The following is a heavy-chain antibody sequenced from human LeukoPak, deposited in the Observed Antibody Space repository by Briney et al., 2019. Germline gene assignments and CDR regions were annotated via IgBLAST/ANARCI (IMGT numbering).Heavy chain of an antibody. V-gene: IGHV3-23*01. CDR1: GFNFANHA. Sequence: GGSPRLSCAASGFNFANHAMSWVRQTPGKGLEWVSAISGGGDITYYADSVTGRFTISRDNSKDTLFLQMHSLRPGDTAVYYCVREDTPATANYWGQGTLVTISS. CDR2: ISGGGDIT. CDR3: VREDTPATANY. J-gene: IGHJ4*02. D-gene: IGHD2-21*02.